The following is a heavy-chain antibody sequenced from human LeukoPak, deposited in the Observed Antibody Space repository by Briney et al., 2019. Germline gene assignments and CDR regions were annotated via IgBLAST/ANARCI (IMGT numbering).Heavy chain of an antibody. J-gene: IGHJ3*02. CDR1: GGSISSYY. Sequence: SETLSLTCTVSGGSISSYYWSWIRQPAGKGLEWIGRIYTSGSTNYNPSLKSRVTMSVDTSKNQFSLKLSSVTAADTAVYYCARDGVVVVPAAIVFDAFDIWAKGQWSPSLQ. CDR3: ARDGVVVVPAAIVFDAFDI. V-gene: IGHV4-4*07. D-gene: IGHD2-2*01. CDR2: IYTSGST.